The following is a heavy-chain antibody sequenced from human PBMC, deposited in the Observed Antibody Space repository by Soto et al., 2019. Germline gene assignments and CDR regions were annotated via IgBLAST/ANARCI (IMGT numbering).Heavy chain of an antibody. CDR2: IGSSGITR. D-gene: IGHD6-19*01. CDR1: GFTFSSFT. V-gene: IGHV3-48*02. J-gene: IGHJ3*01. CDR3: ARSGSSGYHRYRLGSNDALDV. Sequence: EVQLVESGGGLVQPGGSLRLSCAASGFTFSSFTMNWVRQAPGKGLEWVSYIGSSGITRYHADSVKGRFTVSRDNARNSLYLQMNSLRDEDTALYYCARSGSSGYHRYRLGSNDALDVWGQGTMVTVSP.